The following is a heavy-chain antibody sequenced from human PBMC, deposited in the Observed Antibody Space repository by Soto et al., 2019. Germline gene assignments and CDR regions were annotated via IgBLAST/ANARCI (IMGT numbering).Heavy chain of an antibody. D-gene: IGHD1-1*01. V-gene: IGHV3-30*18. J-gene: IGHJ5*02. CDR2: ISYDGSNK. Sequence: PGGSLRLSCAASGFTFSSYGMHWFRQAPGKGLEWVAVISYDGSNKYYADSVKGRFTISRDNSKNTLYLQMNSLRAEDTAVYYCAKDKILGTTGPRALVDPWGQGTLVTVSS. CDR1: GFTFSSYG. CDR3: AKDKILGTTGPRALVDP.